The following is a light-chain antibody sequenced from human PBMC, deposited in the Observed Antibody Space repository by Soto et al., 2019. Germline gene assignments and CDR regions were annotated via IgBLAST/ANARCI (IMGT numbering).Light chain of an antibody. J-gene: IGKJ4*01. CDR2: DAS. CDR3: QQRSNWPPT. CDR1: QSVSSY. V-gene: IGKV3-11*01. Sequence: EIVLTQSPATLSLSPGERATLSCRASQSVSSYLAWYQQKPGQAPRLLIYDASNRATGIPARFSGSWSGTDFTRTSSSLEPEDFAVYYCQQRSNWPPTFGGGTKVEIK.